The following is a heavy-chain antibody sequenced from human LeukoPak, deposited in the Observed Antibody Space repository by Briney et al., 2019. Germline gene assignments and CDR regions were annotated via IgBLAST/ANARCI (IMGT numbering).Heavy chain of an antibody. Sequence: SETLSLTCAVYGGSFSGYSWSWIRQPAGKGLEWIGRIYTSGSTNYNPSLKSRVTISVDTSKNQFSLKLSSVTAADTAVYYCARAIAARQSNYYYYYMDVWGKGTTVTVSS. D-gene: IGHD6-6*01. J-gene: IGHJ6*03. CDR1: GGSFSGYS. V-gene: IGHV4-59*10. CDR2: IYTSGST. CDR3: ARAIAARQSNYYYYYMDV.